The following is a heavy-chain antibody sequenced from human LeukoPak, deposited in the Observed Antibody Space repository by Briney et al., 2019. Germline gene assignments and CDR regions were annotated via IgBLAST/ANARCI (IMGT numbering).Heavy chain of an antibody. V-gene: IGHV3-74*01. CDR3: ARVEGSGYLQYLN. CDR1: GFTFSSYW. Sequence: GGSLRLSCAASGFTFSSYWMHWVRQAPGKGLVWVSRINSDGSTTNYADSVKGRFTISRDNAKNTLYLQMNSLRAGDTAVYYCARVEGSGYLQYLNWGQGTLVTVSS. D-gene: IGHD3-22*01. CDR2: INSDGSTT. J-gene: IGHJ4*02.